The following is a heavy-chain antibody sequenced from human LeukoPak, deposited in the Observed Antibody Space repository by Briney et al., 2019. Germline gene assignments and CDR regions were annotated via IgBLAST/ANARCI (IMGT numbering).Heavy chain of an antibody. D-gene: IGHD3-22*01. V-gene: IGHV4-39*01. CDR3: ARRKPNYEYYFDY. Sequence: TSETLSLTCTVSGGSISSSSYYWGWIRQPPGKGLEWIGSIYYSGSTYYNPSLKSRVTISVDTSKNQFSLKLSSVTAADTAVYYCARRKPNYEYYFDYWGQGTLVTVSS. J-gene: IGHJ4*02. CDR2: IYYSGST. CDR1: GGSISSSSYY.